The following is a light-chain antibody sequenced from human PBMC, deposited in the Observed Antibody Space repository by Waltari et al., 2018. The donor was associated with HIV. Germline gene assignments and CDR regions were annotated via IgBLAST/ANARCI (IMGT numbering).Light chain of an antibody. V-gene: IGKV3-20*01. CDR2: DAS. J-gene: IGKJ2*01. CDR3: QQYGDDPYS. CDR1: QSLRNY. Sequence: EIVLTQSPATLSVSPGDGATLSCTSSQSLRNYLAWYQHIPGQAPRLLIYDASNRASGIPDRSSGSGSGTVFTLTISRLEPEDFGVYYCQQYGDDPYSFGQGTKLETK.